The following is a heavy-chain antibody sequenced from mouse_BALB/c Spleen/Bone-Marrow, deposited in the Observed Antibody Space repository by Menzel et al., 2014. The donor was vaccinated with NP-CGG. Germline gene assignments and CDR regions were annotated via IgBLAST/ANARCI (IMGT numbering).Heavy chain of an antibody. V-gene: IGHV1-67*01. D-gene: IGHD2-14*01. CDR2: ISGYYGDA. CDR1: GYTFTDYA. J-gene: IGHJ4*01. Sequence: QVQLQQSGAELVRPGVSVKISCKGSGYTFTDYAIHWVKQSHAKSLEWIGLISGYYGDAIYNQKFKGKATRTVDKSSRTAYMDLARLTSEDSAIYYCARSGKVRNAMDYCGQGTSVTISS. CDR3: ARSGKVRNAMDY.